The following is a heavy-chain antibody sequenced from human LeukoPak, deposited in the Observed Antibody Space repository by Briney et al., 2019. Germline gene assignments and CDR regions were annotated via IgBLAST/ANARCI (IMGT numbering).Heavy chain of an antibody. V-gene: IGHV1-18*01. Sequence: EASVKVSCKASGYTFTSYGISWVRQAPGQGLEWMGWISAYNGNTNYAQKLQGRVTMTTDTSTSTVYMELSSLRSEDTAVYYCARDVGGYSYGSRYWGQGTLVTVSS. CDR1: GYTFTSYG. D-gene: IGHD5-18*01. CDR3: ARDVGGYSYGSRY. J-gene: IGHJ4*02. CDR2: ISAYNGNT.